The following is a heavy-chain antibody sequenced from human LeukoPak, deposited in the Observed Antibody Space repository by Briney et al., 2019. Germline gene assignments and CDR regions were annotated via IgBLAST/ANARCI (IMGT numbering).Heavy chain of an antibody. CDR2: ISSSGSTI. J-gene: IGHJ4*02. D-gene: IGHD3-10*01. CDR1: GFTFSSYE. V-gene: IGHV3-48*03. CDR3: AKDRIWFGELPGPGGY. Sequence: PGGSLRLSCAASGFTFSSYEMNWVRQAPGKGLEWVSYISSSGSTIYYADSVKGRFTISRDNAKNSLYLQMNSLRAEDTAVYYCAKDRIWFGELPGPGGYWGQGTLVTVSS.